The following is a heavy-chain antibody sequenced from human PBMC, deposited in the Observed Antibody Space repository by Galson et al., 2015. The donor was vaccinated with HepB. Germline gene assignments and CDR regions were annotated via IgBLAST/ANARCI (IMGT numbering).Heavy chain of an antibody. CDR2: IYPGDSDT. D-gene: IGHD1-14*01. CDR3: ARLIKGSTYNTSHWYFDL. V-gene: IGHV5-51*03. Sequence: QSGAEVKKPGESLKISCKGSGYSFTTNWIGWVRQMPGKGLEWIGIIYPGDSDTRNSPSFQGHVTVSVDKSISTAYLQWSSLKASDTAIFYCARLIKGSTYNTSHWYFDLWGRGTLVTVSS. CDR1: GYSFTTNW. J-gene: IGHJ2*01.